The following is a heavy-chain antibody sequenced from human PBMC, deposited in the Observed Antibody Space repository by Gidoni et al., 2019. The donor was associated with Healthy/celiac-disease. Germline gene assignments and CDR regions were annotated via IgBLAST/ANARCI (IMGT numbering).Heavy chain of an antibody. D-gene: IGHD2-21*02. CDR2: INPILGIA. CDR3: ARKTVTAFDY. Sequence: QVQMVQSGAAVKKPGSSVTVSCKASGGTFSSYAISWVRQAPGQGLEWMGRINPILGIANYAQNFQGRVTIPADKSTGTAYMELSSLRSEYTAVYYCARKTVTAFDYWGQGTLVTVSS. CDR1: GGTFSSYA. V-gene: IGHV1-69*04. J-gene: IGHJ4*02.